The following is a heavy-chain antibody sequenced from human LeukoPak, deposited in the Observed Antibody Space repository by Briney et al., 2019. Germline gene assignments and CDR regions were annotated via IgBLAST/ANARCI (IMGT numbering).Heavy chain of an antibody. CDR3: ARHSTGGAQHDYYDGRADY. D-gene: IGHD3-22*01. CDR1: GYSFTSYW. V-gene: IGHV5-51*01. Sequence: GESLKISCKGSGYSFTSYWIGWVRQMPGKGLEWMGIIYPGDSDTRYSPSFQGQVTISADKSISTAYLQWSSLKASDTAMYYCARHSTGGAQHDYYDGRADYWGQGTLVTVSS. CDR2: IYPGDSDT. J-gene: IGHJ4*02.